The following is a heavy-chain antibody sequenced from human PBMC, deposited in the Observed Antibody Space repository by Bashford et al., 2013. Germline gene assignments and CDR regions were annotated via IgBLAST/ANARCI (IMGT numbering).Heavy chain of an antibody. Sequence: ASVKVSCKASGYTFSDYYLHWVRQAPGQGLEWMGWINPKSGGANYAQNFQGRVTMTRDTSISTAYMELSSLRSDDTAVYFCARDGPVVGVWNAFDVWGQGTVVTVSS. V-gene: IGHV1-2*02. D-gene: IGHD1-26*01. J-gene: IGHJ3*01. CDR2: INPKSGGA. CDR1: GYTFSDYY. CDR3: ARDGPVVGVWNAFDV.